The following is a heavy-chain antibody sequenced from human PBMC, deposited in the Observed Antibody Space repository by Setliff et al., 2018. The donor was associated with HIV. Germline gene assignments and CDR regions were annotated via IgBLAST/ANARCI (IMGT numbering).Heavy chain of an antibody. CDR2: IYPGDSDI. Sequence: GESLKISCEASGYTFTNYWIGWVRQMPGKGLEWMGIIYPGDSDIIYGPSFQGQVTISADKSISTAYLQWSSLQTSDSGMYYCARGIAALTASFDSWGQGSLVTVS. J-gene: IGHJ4*02. V-gene: IGHV5-51*01. CDR1: GYTFTNYW. D-gene: IGHD2-21*02. CDR3: ARGIAALTASFDS.